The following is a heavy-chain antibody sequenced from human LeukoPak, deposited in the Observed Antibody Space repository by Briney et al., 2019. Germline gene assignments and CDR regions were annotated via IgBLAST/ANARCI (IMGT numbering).Heavy chain of an antibody. V-gene: IGHV3-30*03. J-gene: IGHJ4*02. D-gene: IGHD3-9*01. CDR1: GFTFSSYG. Sequence: GGSLRLSCAASGFTFSSYGMHWVRQAPGKGLEWVAVISYEGSNKYYADSVKGRFTISRDNSKNTLYLQMNSLRAEDTAVYYCARMDRVRYFDYWGQGTLVTVSS. CDR3: ARMDRVRYFDY. CDR2: ISYEGSNK.